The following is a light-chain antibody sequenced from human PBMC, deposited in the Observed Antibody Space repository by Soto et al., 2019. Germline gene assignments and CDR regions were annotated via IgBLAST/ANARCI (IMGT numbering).Light chain of an antibody. CDR3: QSYDSSLSGYV. J-gene: IGLJ1*01. CDR2: GNS. Sequence: QSVLTQPPSVSGAPGQRVTISCTGSSSNIGAGYDVHWYQQLPGTAPKLLIYGNSNRPSGVPDRFAGSKSGTSASLAITGLQAEYYADYYCQSYDSSLSGYVFGTGTKLTVL. CDR1: SSNIGAGYD. V-gene: IGLV1-40*01.